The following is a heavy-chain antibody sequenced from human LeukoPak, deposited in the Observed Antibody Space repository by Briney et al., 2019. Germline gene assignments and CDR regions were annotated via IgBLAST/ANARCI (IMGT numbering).Heavy chain of an antibody. Sequence: SVKVSCKASVFIFTSSAMQWVRQARGQRLEWIGWIVVGSGNTNYAQKFQERVTITRDMSTSTAYMELSSLRSEDTAVYYCAAGGAFDIWGQGTMLTVSS. J-gene: IGHJ3*02. CDR2: IVVGSGNT. CDR1: VFIFTSSA. V-gene: IGHV1-58*02. CDR3: AAGGAFDI.